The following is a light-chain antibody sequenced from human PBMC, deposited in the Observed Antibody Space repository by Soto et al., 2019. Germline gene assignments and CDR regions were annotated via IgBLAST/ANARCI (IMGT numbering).Light chain of an antibody. V-gene: IGLV1-51*01. CDR2: DNN. J-gene: IGLJ3*02. CDR3: GTWDSSLSAWV. Sequence: TQPPSVSAAPGQKVTISCSGSSSNIGNNYVSWYQQLPGTAPKLLIYDNNKRPSGIPDRFSGSKSGTSATLGITGLQTGDEADYYCGTWDSSLSAWVFGGGTKVTVL. CDR1: SSNIGNNY.